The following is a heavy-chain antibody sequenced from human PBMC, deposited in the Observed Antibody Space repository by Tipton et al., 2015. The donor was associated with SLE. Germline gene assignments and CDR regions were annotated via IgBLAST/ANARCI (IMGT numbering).Heavy chain of an antibody. CDR3: ARDAYDNSDYYYGNAFDF. D-gene: IGHD3-22*01. V-gene: IGHV4-34*01. J-gene: IGHJ3*01. CDR1: GGSFNDYF. CDR2: VNYGGGT. Sequence: TLSLTCAVYGGSFNDYFWSWIRQTPGKGLEWIGDVNYGGGTSYNPSLNSRLTIALNTSTNQFSLKLSSVTAADTAVFFCARDAYDNSDYYYGNAFDFWGQGTMVTVSS.